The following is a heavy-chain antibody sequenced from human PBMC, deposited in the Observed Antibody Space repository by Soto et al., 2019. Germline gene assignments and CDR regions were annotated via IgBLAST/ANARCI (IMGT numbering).Heavy chain of an antibody. Sequence: SETLSLTCTVSGGSISSSSYYWGWIRQPPGKGLEWIGSIYYSGSTYYNPSLKSRVTISVDTSKNQFSLKLSSVTAADTAVYYCARHSFENGDYVENYYYMDVWGKGTTVTVSS. CDR2: IYYSGST. V-gene: IGHV4-39*01. J-gene: IGHJ6*03. CDR1: GGSISSSSYY. D-gene: IGHD4-17*01. CDR3: ARHSFENGDYVENYYYMDV.